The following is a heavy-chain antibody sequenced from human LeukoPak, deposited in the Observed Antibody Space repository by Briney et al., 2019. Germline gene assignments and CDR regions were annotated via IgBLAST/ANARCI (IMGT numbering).Heavy chain of an antibody. V-gene: IGHV1-18*01. J-gene: IGHJ4*02. Sequence: ASVKVSCKASGYTFTYYAMNWVRQAPGQGLEWMGWISAYNGNTNYAQKLQGRVTMTTDTSTSTAYMELRSLRSDDTAVYYCARDQGAGHDYWGQGTLVTVSS. D-gene: IGHD1-26*01. CDR3: ARDQGAGHDY. CDR1: GYTFTYYA. CDR2: ISAYNGNT.